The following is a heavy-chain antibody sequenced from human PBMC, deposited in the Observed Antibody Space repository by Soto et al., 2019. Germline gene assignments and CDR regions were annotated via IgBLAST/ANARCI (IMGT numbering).Heavy chain of an antibody. J-gene: IGHJ4*02. CDR3: AKGSRVRGAQFDY. Sequence: EVQLLESGGNSVQPGGSLRLSCVASGFTFSNYVMSWVRQAPGKGLEWVSGISDTGSTTYSADFVEGRFNISRDNSKNTLYLQMICLSVDDTALYYCAKGSRVRGAQFDYWGQGTLVSVSS. CDR1: GFTFSNYV. D-gene: IGHD3-10*01. V-gene: IGHV3-23*01. CDR2: ISDTGSTT.